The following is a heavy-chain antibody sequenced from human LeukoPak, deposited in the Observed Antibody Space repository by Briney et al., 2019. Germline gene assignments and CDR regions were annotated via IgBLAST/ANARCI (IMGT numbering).Heavy chain of an antibody. D-gene: IGHD3-3*01. CDR3: AKGGSLDYDFWSGYGGYFDY. CDR2: ISYDGSNK. V-gene: IGHV3-30*18. Sequence: PGGSLRLSCAASGFTFSSYGMHWVRQAPGKGLEWVAVISYDGSNKYYADSVKGRFTISRDNSKNTLYLQINSLRAEDTAVYYCAKGGSLDYDFWSGYGGYFDYWGQGTLVTVSS. J-gene: IGHJ4*02. CDR1: GFTFSSYG.